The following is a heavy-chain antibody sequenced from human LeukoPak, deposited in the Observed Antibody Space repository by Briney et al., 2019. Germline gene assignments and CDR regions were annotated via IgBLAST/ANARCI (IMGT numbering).Heavy chain of an antibody. D-gene: IGHD1-26*01. CDR3: ASRSDTVDASGSYRY. Sequence: SETLSLTCAVYGGSFSGYYWSWIRQPPGKGLEWIGEINHSGSTNYNPSLKSRVTILVDTSKNQFSLKLSSVTAADTAVYYCASRSDTVDASGSYRYWGQGTLVTVSS. V-gene: IGHV4-34*01. CDR2: INHSGST. CDR1: GGSFSGYY. J-gene: IGHJ4*02.